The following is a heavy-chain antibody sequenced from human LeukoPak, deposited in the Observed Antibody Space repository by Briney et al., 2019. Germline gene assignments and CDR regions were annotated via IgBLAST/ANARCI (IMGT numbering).Heavy chain of an antibody. J-gene: IGHJ4*02. Sequence: GGSLRLSCAASGFTFSSYAMSWARQAPGKGLEWVSAISGSGGSTYYADSVKGRFTISRDNSKNTLYLQMNSLRAEDTAVYYCAKDTHVYYYDSSGYSGHYWGQGTLVTVSS. V-gene: IGHV3-23*01. CDR1: GFTFSSYA. D-gene: IGHD3-22*01. CDR2: ISGSGGST. CDR3: AKDTHVYYYDSSGYSGHY.